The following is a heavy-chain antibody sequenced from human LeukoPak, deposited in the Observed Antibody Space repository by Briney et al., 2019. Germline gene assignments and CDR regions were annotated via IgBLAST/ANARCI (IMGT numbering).Heavy chain of an antibody. CDR2: IYPGDSDT. D-gene: IGHD6-13*01. CDR1: GYSFTSYW. Sequence: GESLQISCQGSGYSFTSYWIGWVRQMPGKGLEWMGIIYPGDSDTRYSPSFQGQVTISADKSISTAYLQWSSLKASDTAMYYCARLSSWYRYYFDYWGQGTLVTVSS. J-gene: IGHJ4*02. V-gene: IGHV5-51*01. CDR3: ARLSSWYRYYFDY.